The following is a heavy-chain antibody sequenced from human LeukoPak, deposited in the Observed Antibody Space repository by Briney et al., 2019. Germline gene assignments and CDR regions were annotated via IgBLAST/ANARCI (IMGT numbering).Heavy chain of an antibody. CDR2: INPNSGGT. D-gene: IGHD6-19*01. Sequence: GASVKVSCKASGYTFTGYYMHWVRQAPGQGLEWMGWINPNSGGTNYAQKFQGRVTMTRDTSISTAYMELSRLRSDDTAVYYCARGYSSGWHYFDYWGQGTLVTVSS. J-gene: IGHJ4*02. V-gene: IGHV1-2*02. CDR1: GYTFTGYY. CDR3: ARGYSSGWHYFDY.